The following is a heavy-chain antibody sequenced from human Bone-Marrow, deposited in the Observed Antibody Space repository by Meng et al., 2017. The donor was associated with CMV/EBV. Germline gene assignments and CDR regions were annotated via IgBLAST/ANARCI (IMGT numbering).Heavy chain of an antibody. CDR2: IWYDGTKK. J-gene: IGHJ4*02. V-gene: IGHV3-33*06. Sequence: LSCVACGFTFGSFGKFWVRQAPGKGLEGVAGIWYDGTKKYYADSVKGRFTVSRDNSKNTLYLQMNSLRVEDTAIYYCAKPYSGWEFESWGQGTLVTVSS. D-gene: IGHD1-26*01. CDR1: GFTFGSFG. CDR3: AKPYSGWEFES.